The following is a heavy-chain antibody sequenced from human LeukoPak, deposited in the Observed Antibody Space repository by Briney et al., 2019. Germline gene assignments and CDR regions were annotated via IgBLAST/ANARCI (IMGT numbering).Heavy chain of an antibody. D-gene: IGHD3-16*01. V-gene: IGHV1-46*01. J-gene: IGHJ6*02. Sequence: GASVKVSCTASGYTFTSYYMHWVRQAPGQGLEWMGIINPSGGSTSYAQKFQGRVTMTRDTSTSTVYMELSSLRSEDTAVYYCARDLGDAYYYYYGMDVWGQGTTVTVSS. CDR1: GYTFTSYY. CDR3: ARDLGDAYYYYYGMDV. CDR2: INPSGGST.